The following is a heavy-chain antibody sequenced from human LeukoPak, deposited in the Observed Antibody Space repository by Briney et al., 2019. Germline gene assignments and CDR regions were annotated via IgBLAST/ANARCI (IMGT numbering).Heavy chain of an antibody. J-gene: IGHJ5*02. Sequence: PSETLSLTCAVYGGSFSGYYWSWIRQPPGKGLEGIGEINHSGSTNYNPSLKSRVTISVDTSKNQFSLKLSSVTAADTAVYYCARVWFGEAGPNWFDPWGQGTLVTVSS. V-gene: IGHV4-34*01. CDR3: ARVWFGEAGPNWFDP. CDR1: GGSFSGYY. D-gene: IGHD3-10*01. CDR2: INHSGST.